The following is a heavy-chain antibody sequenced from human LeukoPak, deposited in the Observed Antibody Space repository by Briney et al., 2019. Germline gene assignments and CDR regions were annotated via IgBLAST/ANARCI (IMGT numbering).Heavy chain of an antibody. D-gene: IGHD6-19*01. Sequence: PGGSLRLSCAVSGFTFSSYWMHWVRQAPGKGLVWVSRINSDGSNTNYADSVKGRFTISRDNAKNTLYLQTNSLRAEDTAVYYCARVGGSSSGWYDYWGQGTLVTVSS. J-gene: IGHJ4*02. CDR3: ARVGGSSSGWYDY. CDR1: GFTFSSYW. V-gene: IGHV3-74*01. CDR2: INSDGSNT.